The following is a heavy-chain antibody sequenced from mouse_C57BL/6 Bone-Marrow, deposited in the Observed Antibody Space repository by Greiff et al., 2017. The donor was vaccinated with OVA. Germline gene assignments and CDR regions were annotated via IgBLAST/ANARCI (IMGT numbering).Heavy chain of an antibody. J-gene: IGHJ1*03. D-gene: IGHD1-1*01. Sequence: VQLQQPGAELVKPGASVKMSCKASGYTFTSYWITWVKQRPGQGLEWIGDIYPGSGSTNYNEKFKSKATLTVDTSSSTAYMQLSSLTSEDSAVYYCARGGDYGSRSYLYFDVWGTGTTVTVSS. V-gene: IGHV1-55*01. CDR2: IYPGSGST. CDR1: GYTFTSYW. CDR3: ARGGDYGSRSYLYFDV.